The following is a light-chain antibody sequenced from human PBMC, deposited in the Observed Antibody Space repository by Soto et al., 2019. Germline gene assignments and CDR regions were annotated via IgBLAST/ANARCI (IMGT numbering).Light chain of an antibody. V-gene: IGKV1-39*01. J-gene: IGKJ4*01. CDR3: RHRHTNRLP. CDR1: QSISSY. CDR2: AAS. Sequence: DVQMSQSTTSLSASVGDRCTITWRASQSISSYLHWYQQKPGKAPKPLIYAASSLQSGVPSRFSGSGYGTEFTLTISSLKLEDFATFYGRHRHTNRLPFGGGTKV.